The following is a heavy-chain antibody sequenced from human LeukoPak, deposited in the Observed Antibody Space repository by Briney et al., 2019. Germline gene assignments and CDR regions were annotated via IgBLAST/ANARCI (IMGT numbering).Heavy chain of an antibody. V-gene: IGHV1-8*01. Sequence: ASVKVSYKASGYTFTSSDINWVRQATGQGLEWMGWMNPNSGDTGYAQKFQGRVTMTRNTSISTAYMELSSLRSEDTGVYYCARGGAGTLEAVDWGQGTLVTVS. D-gene: IGHD6-19*01. J-gene: IGHJ4*02. CDR3: ARGGAGTLEAVD. CDR1: GYTFTSSD. CDR2: MNPNSGDT.